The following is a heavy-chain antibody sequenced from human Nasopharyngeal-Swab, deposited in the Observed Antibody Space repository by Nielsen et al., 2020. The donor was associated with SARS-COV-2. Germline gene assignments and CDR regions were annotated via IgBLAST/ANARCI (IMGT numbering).Heavy chain of an antibody. CDR1: GFTFSNAW. Sequence: GGSLRLSCAASGFTFSNAWMSWVRQAPGKGLECVGRIKGKTDGGTTDYAAPVKGRFTISRDDSKNTLYLQMNSLKTEDTAVYYCTTDLHDFGDLDYWGQGTLVTVSS. CDR3: TTDLHDFGDLDY. J-gene: IGHJ4*02. CDR2: IKGKTDGGTT. V-gene: IGHV3-15*01. D-gene: IGHD4-17*01.